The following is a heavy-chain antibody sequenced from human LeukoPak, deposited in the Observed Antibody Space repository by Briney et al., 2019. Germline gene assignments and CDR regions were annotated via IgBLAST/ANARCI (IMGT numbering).Heavy chain of an antibody. J-gene: IGHJ3*02. Sequence: SETLSLTCTVSGGSISNSYWSWIRQSPGKGLEWIGYIYYNGSTYYNYSPSLKSRVTISVDTSKNQFSLKLSSVTAADTAVYYCARRTGSSGAFDIWGQGTMVTVSS. CDR2: IYYNGSTYY. CDR3: ARRTGSSGAFDI. D-gene: IGHD1-14*01. CDR1: GGSISNSY. V-gene: IGHV4-59*08.